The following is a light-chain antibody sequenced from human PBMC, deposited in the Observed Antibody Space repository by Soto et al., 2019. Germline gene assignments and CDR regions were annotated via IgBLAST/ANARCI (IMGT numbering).Light chain of an antibody. Sequence: IFLAQSTATLSFSPGERATLSCRASQSGSSYLPLYQQKPGQAPRLLIYGASTRATGIPARFSGSGSGTEFTLTISSLQSEDFAVYYCQQYNNWPITFCQGTRLEI. CDR2: GAS. CDR1: QSGSSY. CDR3: QQYNNWPIT. V-gene: IGKV3-15*01. J-gene: IGKJ5*01.